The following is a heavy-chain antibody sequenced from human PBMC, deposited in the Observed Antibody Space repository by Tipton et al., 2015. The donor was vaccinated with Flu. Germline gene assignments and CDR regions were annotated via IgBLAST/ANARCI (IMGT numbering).Heavy chain of an antibody. CDR1: DGSFLNYV. CDR3: ARFGSCPRNWFDP. V-gene: IGHV4-34*01. D-gene: IGHD1-26*01. J-gene: IGHJ5*02. CDR2: TNHSGGT. Sequence: TLSLTCAVNDGSFLNYVWTWIRQSPGKGLEWIGETNHSGGTKYNPSLKGRVTISLDTSKNHFFLNLTSMTAADTDMYYCARFGSCPRNWFDPWGQGTLVTVSS.